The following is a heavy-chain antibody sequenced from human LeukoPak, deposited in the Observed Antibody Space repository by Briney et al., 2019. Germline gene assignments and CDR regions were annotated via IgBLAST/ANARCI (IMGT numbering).Heavy chain of an antibody. D-gene: IGHD6-19*01. J-gene: IGHJ4*02. CDR1: GFTFGDYA. CDR3: TRGRYSCGLPDGY. CDR2: IRSKAYGGTT. V-gene: IGHV3-49*04. Sequence: PGRSLRLSCTASGFTFGDYAMSWVRQAPGKGLEWVGFIRSKAYGGTTEYAASVKGRFTISRDDSKSIAYLQMNSLKTEDTAVCYCTRGRYSCGLPDGYWGQGTLVTVSS.